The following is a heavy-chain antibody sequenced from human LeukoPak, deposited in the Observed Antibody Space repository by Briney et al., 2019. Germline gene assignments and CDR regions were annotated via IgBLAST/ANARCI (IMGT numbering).Heavy chain of an antibody. Sequence: GGSLRLSCAASGFTFSNYYMSWIRQATGKGLEWISYISTSGSTIYYADSVKGRFTISRDNAKNSLYLQMNSLRAEDTAVYYCARGYGDYEVTDYWGQGTLVTVSS. J-gene: IGHJ4*02. CDR3: ARGYGDYEVTDY. V-gene: IGHV3-11*04. D-gene: IGHD4-17*01. CDR1: GFTFSNYY. CDR2: ISTSGSTI.